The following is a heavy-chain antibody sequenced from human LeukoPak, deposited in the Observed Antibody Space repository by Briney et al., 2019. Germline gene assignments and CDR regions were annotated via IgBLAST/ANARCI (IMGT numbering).Heavy chain of an antibody. D-gene: IGHD3-22*01. CDR1: GFTFSSYA. J-gene: IGHJ4*02. V-gene: IGHV3-64*01. Sequence: PGGSLRLSCAASGFTFSSYAMHWVRQAPGKGLEYVSAISSNGGSTYYANSVKGRFTISRDNSKNTLYLQMGSLIAEDMAVYYCARAKYYDSSGYYQGFFDYWGQGTLVTVSS. CDR3: ARAKYYDSSGYYQGFFDY. CDR2: ISSNGGST.